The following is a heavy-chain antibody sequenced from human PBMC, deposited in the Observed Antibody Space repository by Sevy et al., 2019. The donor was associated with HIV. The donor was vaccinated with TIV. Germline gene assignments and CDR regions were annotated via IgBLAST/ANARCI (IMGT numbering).Heavy chain of an antibody. CDR1: GYTFTGYY. D-gene: IGHD3-16*01. V-gene: IGHV1-2*02. CDR3: ARETITHNWFDP. Sequence: ASVKVSCKASGYTFTGYYMHWVRQAPGQGLEWMGWINPNSGGTNYAQKFQGRVTMTRDTSISTAYMELSRLRSDDTAVYYCARETITHNWFDPWGQETLVTVSS. CDR2: INPNSGGT. J-gene: IGHJ5*02.